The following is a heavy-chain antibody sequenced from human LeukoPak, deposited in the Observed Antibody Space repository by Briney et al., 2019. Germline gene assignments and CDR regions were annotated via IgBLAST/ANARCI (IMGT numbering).Heavy chain of an antibody. CDR2: INNSGST. CDR1: GGAFSGYY. Sequence: SETLSLTCAVYGGAFSGYYWSWIRDPPGKGLEWIGEINNSGSTYSNTSLKSRVTLSVDKSKNQFSLKMSSVSAAGTAVYYCARHEKEPVEIYCAFWGEGKLVSVS. CDR3: ARHEKEPVEIYCAF. J-gene: IGHJ4*02. V-gene: IGHV4-34*01. D-gene: IGHD1-14*01.